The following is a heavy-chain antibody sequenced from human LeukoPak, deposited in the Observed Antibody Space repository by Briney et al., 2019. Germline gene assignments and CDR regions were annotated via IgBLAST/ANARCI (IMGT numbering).Heavy chain of an antibody. D-gene: IGHD6-13*01. V-gene: IGHV4-30-2*01. CDR2: IYHSGST. J-gene: IGHJ4*02. CDR1: GGSISSGGYY. Sequence: SETLSLTCTVSGGSISSGGYYWSWIRQPPGKGLEWIGYIYHSGSTYYKPSLKSRVTISVDRSKNQFSLKLSSVTAADTAVYYCARSSSSWSLGFDYWGQGTLVTVSS. CDR3: ARSSSSWSLGFDY.